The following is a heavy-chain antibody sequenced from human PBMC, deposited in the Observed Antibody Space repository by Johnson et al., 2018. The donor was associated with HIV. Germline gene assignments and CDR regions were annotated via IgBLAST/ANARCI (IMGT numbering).Heavy chain of an antibody. CDR3: ATDEDALDI. J-gene: IGHJ3*02. CDR1: GFTFSSYW. CDR2: IKSNTDGGTT. Sequence: VQLMESGGGLVQPGGSLRLSCAASGFTFSSYWMSWVRQAPGKGLEWVGRIKSNTDGGTTDYAAPVKGRFTISRDDSITTLYLQMNSLKPEDTAVYYCATDEDALDIWGQGTMVTVSS. V-gene: IGHV3-15*01.